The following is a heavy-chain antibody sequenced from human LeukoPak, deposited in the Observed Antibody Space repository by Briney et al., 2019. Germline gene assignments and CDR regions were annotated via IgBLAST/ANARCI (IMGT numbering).Heavy chain of an antibody. V-gene: IGHV1-18*01. CDR1: GYTFTSYG. J-gene: IGHJ6*03. CDR2: ISAYNGNT. Sequence: GASVKVSCKASGYTFTSYGISWVRQAPGQGLEWMGWISAYNGNTNYAQKLQGRVTMTTDTYTSTAYMELRSLRSDDTAVYYCARLYCSGGSCSSSYYYYMDVWGKGTTVTVSS. CDR3: ARLYCSGGSCSSSYYYYMDV. D-gene: IGHD2-15*01.